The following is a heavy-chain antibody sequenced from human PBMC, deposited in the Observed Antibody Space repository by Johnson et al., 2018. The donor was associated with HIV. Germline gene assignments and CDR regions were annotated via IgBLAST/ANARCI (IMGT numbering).Heavy chain of an antibody. CDR1: GFTFSSYA. J-gene: IGHJ3*02. CDR3: ARSNWAHFDAFDI. V-gene: IGHV3-30*04. D-gene: IGHD7-27*01. CDR2: ISYDGSNK. Sequence: QVQLVESGGGVVQPGRSLRLSCAASGFTFSSYAMHWVRQAPGKGLEWLAVISYDGSNKYYADSVKGRFTISRDNSKNTTYLQMNSLRAEDTAVYYCARSNWAHFDAFDIWGQGTMVTVSS.